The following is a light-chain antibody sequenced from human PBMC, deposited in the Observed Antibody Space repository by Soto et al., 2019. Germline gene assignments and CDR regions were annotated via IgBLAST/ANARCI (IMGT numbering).Light chain of an antibody. V-gene: IGLV2-14*03. CDR1: RSDIGAYDY. CDR2: DVS. CDR3: RSYATSSRLV. Sequence: QSALTQPASVSGAPGQSITISCTGTRSDIGAYDYVSWYQQHPGTVPKLLIYDVSNRPSGVSNRFSGSKSGNTASLTISGLQPEDEADYYCRSYATSSRLVFGTGTKVTVL. J-gene: IGLJ1*01.